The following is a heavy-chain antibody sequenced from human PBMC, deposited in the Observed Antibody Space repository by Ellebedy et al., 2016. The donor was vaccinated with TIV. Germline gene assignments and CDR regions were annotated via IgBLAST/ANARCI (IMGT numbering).Heavy chain of an antibody. Sequence: GESLKISCAASGFTFSNSAMSWVRQAPGKGLEWVLGFGVSGDTTYYADSVKGRFTISRDNSRNTLYLHMNSLRAEDTAIYYCARGKSGTYIHHAFDYWGQGTLVTVSS. CDR3: ARGKSGTYIHHAFDY. V-gene: IGHV3-23*01. CDR1: GFTFSNSA. CDR2: FGVSGDTT. J-gene: IGHJ4*02. D-gene: IGHD1-14*01.